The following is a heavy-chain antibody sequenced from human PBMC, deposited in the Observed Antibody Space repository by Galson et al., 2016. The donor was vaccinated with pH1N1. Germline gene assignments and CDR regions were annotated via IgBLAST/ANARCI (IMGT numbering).Heavy chain of an antibody. Sequence: SLRLSCAVSGFTFSIFGMSWVRQTPGKGLEWVSAISAGGGTTYHADSVKGRFTISRDNSKSTLYLQMSSLRADDTVIYYCAKHDGSGYYYSRRLSWGQGTLVTVSS. CDR1: GFTFSIFG. CDR3: AKHDGSGYYYSRRLS. CDR2: ISAGGGTT. V-gene: IGHV3-23*01. D-gene: IGHD3-22*01. J-gene: IGHJ5*02.